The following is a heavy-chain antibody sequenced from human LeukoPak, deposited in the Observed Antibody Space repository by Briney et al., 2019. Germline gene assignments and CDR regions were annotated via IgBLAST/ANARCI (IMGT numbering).Heavy chain of an antibody. V-gene: IGHV4-59*01. Sequence: SETLSLTCTVSGDSISSYYWTWIRQPPGKGLEWIGYIYYSGTTNYNPSLKSRVTILVDTSKNQFSLKLSSVTAADTAVYYCASGRPLGFDYWGQGALVTVSS. CDR1: GDSISSYY. D-gene: IGHD1-26*01. J-gene: IGHJ4*02. CDR3: ASGRPLGFDY. CDR2: IYYSGTT.